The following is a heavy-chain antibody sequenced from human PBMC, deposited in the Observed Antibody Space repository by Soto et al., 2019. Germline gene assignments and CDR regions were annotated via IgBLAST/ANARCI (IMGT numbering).Heavy chain of an antibody. CDR2: IYHSGST. Sequence: QVQLQESGPGLVKPSGTLSLTCAVSGGSISSSNWWSWVRQPPGKGLEWIGEIYHSGSTNYNPSLKSRGTISVDKSKNQFSLKLSSVTAADTAVYYCARDSDILTGYYLLDYWGQGTLVTVSS. J-gene: IGHJ4*02. D-gene: IGHD3-9*01. CDR3: ARDSDILTGYYLLDY. V-gene: IGHV4-4*02. CDR1: GGSISSSNW.